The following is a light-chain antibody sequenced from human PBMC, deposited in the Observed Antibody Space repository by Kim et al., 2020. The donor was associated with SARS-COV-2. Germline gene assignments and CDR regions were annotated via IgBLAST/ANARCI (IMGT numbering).Light chain of an antibody. V-gene: IGKV1-33*01. CDR2: GAS. Sequence: DIQMTQSPSSVSASVGDRVTITCQASQEIDSRLSWYQQRPGRAPELLIFGASNLEPGAPSRFSGSESETDFTFTIYSLQPDDVAIYYCQQYYDLPLTFGGGTKLEI. CDR1: QEIDSR. CDR3: QQYYDLPLT. J-gene: IGKJ4*01.